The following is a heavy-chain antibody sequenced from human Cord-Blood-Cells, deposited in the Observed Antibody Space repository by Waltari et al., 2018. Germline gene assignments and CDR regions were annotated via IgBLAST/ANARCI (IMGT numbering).Heavy chain of an antibody. CDR1: GGSISSSSYY. D-gene: IGHD6-13*01. CDR3: ARHLSSSWSVFDY. V-gene: IGHV4-39*01. Sequence: QLQLQESGPGLVKPSETLSLTCTVSGGSISSSSYYWGWIRQPPGKGLEWIGSIYYSGSTNHNPSLKSRVTISVDTSKNQFSLKLSSVTAADTAVYYCARHLSSSWSVFDYWGQGTLVTVSS. CDR2: IYYSGST. J-gene: IGHJ4*02.